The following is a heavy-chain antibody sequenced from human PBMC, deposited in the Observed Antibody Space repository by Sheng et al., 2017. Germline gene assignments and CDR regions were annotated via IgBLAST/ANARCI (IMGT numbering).Heavy chain of an antibody. CDR1: GFTFSKYA. CDR2: ISYDGTKQ. Sequence: VRLVEAGGGVVQPGRSLRLSCAASGFTFSKYAMHWVRQAPGRGLEWVTMISYDGTKQFYADSVKGRFTVSRDNSKNILYLQMNSLRVEDTSVYYCAKDAGTWHGDCWGQGTLVTVSS. D-gene: IGHD2-15*01. CDR3: AKDAGTWHGDC. V-gene: IGHV3-30*01. J-gene: IGHJ4*02.